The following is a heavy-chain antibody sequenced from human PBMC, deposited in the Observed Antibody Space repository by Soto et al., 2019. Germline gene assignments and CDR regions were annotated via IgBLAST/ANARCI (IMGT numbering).Heavy chain of an antibody. V-gene: IGHV5-51*01. CDR2: IYPGDSDT. D-gene: IGHD2-15*01. CDR1: GYSFTSYW. Sequence: GESLKISCKGSGYSFTSYWIGWVRQMPGKGLEWMGIIYPGDSDTRYSPSFQGQVTISAAKSISTAYLQWSSLKASDTAMYYCARLRYCSGGSCHGYNWFDPWGQGTLVTVS. J-gene: IGHJ5*02. CDR3: ARLRYCSGGSCHGYNWFDP.